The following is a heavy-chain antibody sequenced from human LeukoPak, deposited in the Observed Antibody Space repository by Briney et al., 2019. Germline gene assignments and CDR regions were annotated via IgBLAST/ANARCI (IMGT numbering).Heavy chain of an antibody. CDR3: ARVPTVTFFDY. CDR2: LYYSGST. J-gene: IGHJ4*02. Sequence: GSLRLSCAASGFTFSNAWMSWVRQPPGKGLEWIGTLYYSGSTYYNPSLKSRVTISVDTSKNHFSLKLSSVTAADTAVYYCARVPTVTFFDYWGQGTLVTVSS. V-gene: IGHV4-4*02. CDR1: GFTFSNAW. D-gene: IGHD4-17*01.